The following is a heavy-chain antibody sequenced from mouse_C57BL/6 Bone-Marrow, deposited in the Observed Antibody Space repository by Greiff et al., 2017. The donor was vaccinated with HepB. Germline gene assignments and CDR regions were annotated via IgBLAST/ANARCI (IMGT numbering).Heavy chain of an antibody. V-gene: IGHV1-54*01. CDR1: GYAFTNYL. J-gene: IGHJ4*01. D-gene: IGHD1-1*01. CDR3: ARLRYTTVEGDAMDY. Sequence: VKLQESGAELVRPGTSVKVSCKASGYAFTNYLIEWVKQRPGQGLEWIGVINPGSGGTNYNEKFKGKATLTADKSSSTAYMQLSSLTSEDSAVYFCARLRYTTVEGDAMDYWGQGTSVTVSS. CDR2: INPGSGGT.